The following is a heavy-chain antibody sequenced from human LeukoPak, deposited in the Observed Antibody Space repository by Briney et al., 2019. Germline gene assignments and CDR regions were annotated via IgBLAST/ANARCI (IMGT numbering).Heavy chain of an antibody. J-gene: IGHJ4*02. D-gene: IGHD3-22*01. CDR3: AKGAYYYDSSGYPLDY. Sequence: GGSLRLSCAASGFSFSSSWMHWVRQVPGKGPVWVSCIIGDGSLIHYADSVKGRFTVSRDNAKNTLYLQMNSLRAEDTAVFYCAKGAYYYDSSGYPLDYWGQGTLVTVSS. CDR2: IIGDGSLI. V-gene: IGHV3-74*01. CDR1: GFSFSSSW.